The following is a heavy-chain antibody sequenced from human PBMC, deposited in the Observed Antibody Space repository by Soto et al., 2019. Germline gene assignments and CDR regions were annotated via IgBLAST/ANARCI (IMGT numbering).Heavy chain of an antibody. CDR1: GYTFTSYY. V-gene: IGHV1-46*03. D-gene: IGHD5-12*01. Sequence: ASVKVSCKASGYTFTSYYMHWVRQAPGQGLEWMGIINPSGGSTSYARKFQGRVTMTRDTSTSTVYMELSSLRSEDTAVYYCATERDGYNYGYWGQGTLVTVSS. CDR3: ATERDGYNYGY. J-gene: IGHJ4*02. CDR2: INPSGGST.